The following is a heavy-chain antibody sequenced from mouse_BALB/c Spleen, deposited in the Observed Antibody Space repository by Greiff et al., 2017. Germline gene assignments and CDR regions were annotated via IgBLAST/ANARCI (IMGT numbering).Heavy chain of an antibody. CDR3: AKSGNYVDYYAMDY. D-gene: IGHD2-1*01. J-gene: IGHJ4*01. Sequence: VQLQQSGPSLVQPSQSLSITCTVSGFSLTSYGVHWVRQSPGKGLEWLGVIWRGGSTDYNAAFMSRLSITKDNSKSQVFFKMNSLQADDTAIYYCAKSGNYVDYYAMDYWGQGTSVTVSS. CDR1: GFSLTSYG. V-gene: IGHV2-5-1*01. CDR2: IWRGGST.